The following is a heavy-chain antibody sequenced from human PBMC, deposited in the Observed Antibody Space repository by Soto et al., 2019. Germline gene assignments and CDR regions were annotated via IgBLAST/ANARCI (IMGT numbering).Heavy chain of an antibody. CDR1: GFTFDDYA. Sequence: GGSLRLSCAASGFTFDDYAMHCVRQAPGKGLEWVSGISWNSGSIGYADSVKGRFTISRDNAKNSLYLQMNSLRAEDTALYYCAKGSIRRNDVGYFDYWGQGTLVTVSS. V-gene: IGHV3-9*01. J-gene: IGHJ4*02. CDR3: AKGSIRRNDVGYFDY. CDR2: ISWNSGSI. D-gene: IGHD1-1*01.